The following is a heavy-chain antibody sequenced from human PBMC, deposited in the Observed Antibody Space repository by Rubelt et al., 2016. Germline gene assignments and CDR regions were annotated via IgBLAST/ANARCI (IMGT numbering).Heavy chain of an antibody. Sequence: QVQLQESGPGLVKPSETLSLTCTVSGGSTNNYYWTWIRQPPGKGLEWIGYIYSSGTTNYNPSLKSRVTMSVDTSKNQFSLKGTSVTAADTAVYYCARANRGVGATQGAFDYWGQGTLVTVSS. D-gene: IGHD1-26*01. CDR1: GGSTNNYY. CDR3: ARANRGVGATQGAFDY. J-gene: IGHJ4*02. V-gene: IGHV4-59*01. CDR2: IYSSGTT.